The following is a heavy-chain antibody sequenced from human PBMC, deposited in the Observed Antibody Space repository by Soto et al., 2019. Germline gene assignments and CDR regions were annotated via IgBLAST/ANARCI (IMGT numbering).Heavy chain of an antibody. D-gene: IGHD3-3*01. J-gene: IGHJ6*03. CDR2: INSDGSST. CDR1: GFTFSSYW. V-gene: IGHV3-74*01. Sequence: EVQLVESGGGLVQPGGSLRLSCAASGFTFSSYWMHWVRQAPGKGLVWVSRINSDGSSTSYADSVKSRFTISRDNAKNTLYLQMNSLRAEDTAVYYCARDEYYDFWSGYLFYYYYMDVWGKGTTVTVSS. CDR3: ARDEYYDFWSGYLFYYYYMDV.